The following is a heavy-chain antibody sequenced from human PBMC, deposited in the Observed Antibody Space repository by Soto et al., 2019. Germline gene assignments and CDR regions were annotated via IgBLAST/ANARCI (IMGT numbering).Heavy chain of an antibody. D-gene: IGHD3-22*01. Sequence: QVQLVQSGAEVKKPGASVKVSCKASGYTFTGYYMHWVRQAPGQGLEWMGWINPNSGGTNYAQKFQGWVTMTSDTPIITAYMELSRLRSDDTAVYYCAREGYDSSSCFDYWGQGTLVTVSS. CDR1: GYTFTGYY. J-gene: IGHJ4*02. V-gene: IGHV1-2*04. CDR2: INPNSGGT. CDR3: AREGYDSSSCFDY.